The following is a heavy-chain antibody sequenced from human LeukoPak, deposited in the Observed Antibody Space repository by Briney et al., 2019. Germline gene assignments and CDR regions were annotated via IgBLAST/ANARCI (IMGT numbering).Heavy chain of an antibody. CDR3: ARALIVVVITAWMDY. J-gene: IGHJ4*02. Sequence: PGGSLRLSCAASGFTFSSYAMHWVRQAPGKGLEWVAAISYDGSNKYYADSVKGRFTISRDNSKNTLYLQMNSLRAEDTAVYYCARALIVVVITAWMDYWGQGTLVTVSS. V-gene: IGHV3-30*04. D-gene: IGHD3-22*01. CDR1: GFTFSSYA. CDR2: ISYDGSNK.